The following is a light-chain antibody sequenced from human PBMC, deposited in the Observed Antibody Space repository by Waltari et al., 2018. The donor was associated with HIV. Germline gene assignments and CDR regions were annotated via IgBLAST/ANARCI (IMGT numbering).Light chain of an antibody. V-gene: IGLV2-14*03. Sequence: QSALTQPASVSGSPGQSITISCTGTSSDIGAYNYVSWYQQHPGKAPKLLIYDVTNRPAGVSSRFAGSKSANTASLTISGLQAEDEADYYCSSSTVSGTVLFGGGTKLTVL. CDR1: SSDIGAYNY. J-gene: IGLJ2*01. CDR2: DVT. CDR3: SSSTVSGTVL.